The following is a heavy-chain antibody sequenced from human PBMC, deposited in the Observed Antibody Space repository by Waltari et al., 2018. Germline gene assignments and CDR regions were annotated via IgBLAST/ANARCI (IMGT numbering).Heavy chain of an antibody. J-gene: IGHJ4*02. D-gene: IGHD4-17*01. CDR3: AKDHSVGDYCFDY. CDR1: GFTFSSYA. Sequence: EVQLLESGGGLVQPGGSLRLSCAASGFTFSSYAMSWVRQAPGKGLEWVSAISGSGGSTYYADSVKGRFTISRDKSKNTLYLQMNSLRAEDTAVYYCAKDHSVGDYCFDYWGQGTLVTVSS. V-gene: IGHV3-23*01. CDR2: ISGSGGST.